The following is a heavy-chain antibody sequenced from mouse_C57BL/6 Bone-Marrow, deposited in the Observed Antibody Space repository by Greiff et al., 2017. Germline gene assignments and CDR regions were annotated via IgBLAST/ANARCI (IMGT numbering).Heavy chain of an antibody. Sequence: EVQLQQSGPELVKPGASVKISCKASGYTFTDYYMNWVKQSHGKSLEWIGDINPNNGGTSYNQKFKGKATLTVDKSSSTAYMELRSLTSEDSAVEYCASGHWGDYAMAFWGRGKSVTVSA. J-gene: IGHJ4*01. CDR3: ASGHWGDYAMAF. CDR2: INPNNGGT. V-gene: IGHV1-26*01. D-gene: IGHD4-1*01. CDR1: GYTFTDYY.